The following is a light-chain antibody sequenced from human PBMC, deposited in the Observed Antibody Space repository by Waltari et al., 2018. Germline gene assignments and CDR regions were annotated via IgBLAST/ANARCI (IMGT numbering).Light chain of an antibody. V-gene: IGLV2-8*01. CDR3: SSTSSSGLYFV. J-gene: IGLJ1*01. Sequence: QSALTQPPSASGSPGQSVTISCTGPSSDVGGDNFVSWYQQHPGKAPRLLISEVRKRPSGVPDRFSGSRSGTTASLTVSGLQAEDEADYYCSSTSSSGLYFVFGTGTRLTVL. CDR1: SSDVGGDNF. CDR2: EVR.